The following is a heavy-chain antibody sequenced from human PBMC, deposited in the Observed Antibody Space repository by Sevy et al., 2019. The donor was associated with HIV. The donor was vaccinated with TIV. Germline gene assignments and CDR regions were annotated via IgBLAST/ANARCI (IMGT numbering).Heavy chain of an antibody. V-gene: IGHV3-30*04. CDR1: GFIFSNFA. D-gene: IGHD1-26*01. Sequence: GGSLRLSCTVSGFIFSNFAMHWVRQAPGKGLEWVAVTSYDGSHKYYADSVKGRFIVSRDNSRNILSLEMSSLTRDDTAVYYCARGENDDEFFQYWGQGTLLTVSS. J-gene: IGHJ1*01. CDR2: TSYDGSHK. CDR3: ARGENDDEFFQY.